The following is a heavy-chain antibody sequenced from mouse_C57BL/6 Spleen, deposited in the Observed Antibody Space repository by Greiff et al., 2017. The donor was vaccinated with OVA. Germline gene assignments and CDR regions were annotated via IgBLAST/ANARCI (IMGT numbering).Heavy chain of an antibody. CDR2: IWTGGGT. Sequence: VQRVESGPGLVAPSQSLSITCTVSGFSLTSYAISWVRQPPGKGLEWLGVIWTGGGTNYNSALKSRLSISKDNAKSQVFLKMTSLQTDDTARYYCAAQALFTSGAWFAYWGQGTLVTVSA. D-gene: IGHD1-1*01. CDR3: AAQALFTSGAWFAY. CDR1: GFSLTSYA. J-gene: IGHJ3*01. V-gene: IGHV2-9-1*01.